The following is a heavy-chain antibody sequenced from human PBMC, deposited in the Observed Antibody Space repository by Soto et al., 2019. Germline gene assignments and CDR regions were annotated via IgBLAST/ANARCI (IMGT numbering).Heavy chain of an antibody. Sequence: QVQLQESGPGLVKPSETLSLTCTVSGGSVSSGSYYWSWIRQPPGKGLEWIGYIYYSGSTNYNPSHKSRVTISVDTSKNQFSLKLSSVTAADTAVYYCARAGSSSWGRINWFDPWGQGTLVTVSS. D-gene: IGHD6-13*01. V-gene: IGHV4-61*01. CDR2: IYYSGST. CDR1: GGSVSSGSYY. CDR3: ARAGSSSWGRINWFDP. J-gene: IGHJ5*02.